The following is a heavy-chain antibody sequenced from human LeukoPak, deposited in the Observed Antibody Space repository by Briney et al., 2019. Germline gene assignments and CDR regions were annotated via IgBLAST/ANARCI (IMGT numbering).Heavy chain of an antibody. J-gene: IGHJ3*01. V-gene: IGHV1-8*01. CDR1: GYTFTSFD. Sequence: ASVKVSCKASGYTFTSFDINWVRQATGQGLEWMGWMNPNNGNTGFVQKFQGRVTMTRNTSISTAYMELSSLRPDDTAVYYCARARITMMAFDVWGQGTVVTVSS. D-gene: IGHD3-22*01. CDR2: MNPNNGNT. CDR3: ARARITMMAFDV.